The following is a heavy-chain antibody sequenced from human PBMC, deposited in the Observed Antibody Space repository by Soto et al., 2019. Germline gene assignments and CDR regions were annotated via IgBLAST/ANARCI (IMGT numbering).Heavy chain of an antibody. D-gene: IGHD3-16*01. CDR3: ATFTFGRPFDT. CDR2: ISGSGFST. Sequence: PGGSLRLSCAASGFTFNTYAMSWVRQAPGQVLEWVSAISGSGFSTYYADSVKGRFSISSDSSKNTLFLQMNSLRADDTAVYFCATFTFGRPFDTWGQGXMVTV. V-gene: IGHV3-23*01. CDR1: GFTFNTYA. J-gene: IGHJ3*02.